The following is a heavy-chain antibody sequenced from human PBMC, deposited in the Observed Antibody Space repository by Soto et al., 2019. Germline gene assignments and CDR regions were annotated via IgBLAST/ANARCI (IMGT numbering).Heavy chain of an antibody. Sequence: QIQLQQSGPGLVKPSQTLSLICAISGDTVSSGTATWSWIRQSPSSGLEWLGRTYYRSKWYTDYAVSMKSRIAIIPDSTKNQLLLQLNSVTSEETAVYFCARDGSGFHWYFDIWGRGTLVTVSS. V-gene: IGHV6-1*01. J-gene: IGHJ2*01. D-gene: IGHD6-19*01. CDR3: ARDGSGFHWYFDI. CDR2: TYYRSKWYT. CDR1: GDTVSSGTAT.